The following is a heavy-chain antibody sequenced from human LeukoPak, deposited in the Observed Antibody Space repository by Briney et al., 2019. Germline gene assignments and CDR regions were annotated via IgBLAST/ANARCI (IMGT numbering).Heavy chain of an antibody. CDR3: AREACSGGSCYPTTTNNWFDP. CDR2: INPNSGGT. V-gene: IGHV1-2*02. D-gene: IGHD2-15*01. CDR1: GYTFTGYY. J-gene: IGHJ5*02. Sequence: ASVKVSCKASGYTFTGYYMHWVRQAPGQGLEWMGWINPNSGGTNYAQKFQGRVTMTRDTSISTVYMELSSLRSEDTAVYYCAREACSGGSCYPTTTNNWFDPWGQGTLVTVSS.